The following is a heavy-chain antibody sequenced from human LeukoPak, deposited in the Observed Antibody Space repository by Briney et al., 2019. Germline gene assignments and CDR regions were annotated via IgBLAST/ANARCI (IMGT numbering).Heavy chain of an antibody. CDR1: GFTFDDYA. Sequence: GRSLRLSCAASGFTFDDYAMHWVRQAPGKGLEWVSGISWNSGSIGYADSVKGRFTISRDNAKNSLYLQMNSLRAEDTAVYYCAKVGYDYVWGSYRYTSHYFDYWGQGTLVTVSS. J-gene: IGHJ4*02. D-gene: IGHD3-16*02. CDR2: ISWNSGSI. CDR3: AKVGYDYVWGSYRYTSHYFDY. V-gene: IGHV3-9*01.